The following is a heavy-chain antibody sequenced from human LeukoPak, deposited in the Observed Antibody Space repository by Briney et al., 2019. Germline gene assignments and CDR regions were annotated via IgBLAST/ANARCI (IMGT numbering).Heavy chain of an antibody. J-gene: IGHJ2*01. D-gene: IGHD4-17*01. CDR2: IYYSGST. V-gene: IGHV4-30-4*08. CDR1: GGSISSGDYY. Sequence: MSSQTLSLTCTVSGGSISSGDYYWSWIRQPPGRGLEWIGYIYYSGSTYYNPSLKSRVTISVDTSKYQFPLKLSSVTAADTAVHYCARSPGDYGSTRWDWYFDLWGRGTLVTVSS. CDR3: ARSPGDYGSTRWDWYFDL.